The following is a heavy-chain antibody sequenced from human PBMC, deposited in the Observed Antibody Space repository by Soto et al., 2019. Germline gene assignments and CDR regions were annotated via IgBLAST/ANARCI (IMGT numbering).Heavy chain of an antibody. CDR1: GFTFSSYG. CDR2: ISYDGSNK. J-gene: IGHJ6*01. D-gene: IGHD4-4*01. Sequence: QVQLVESGGGVVQPGRSLRLSCAASGFTFSSYGMHWVRQAPGKGLEWVAVISYDGSNKYYADSVKGRFTISRDNSKNTLYLQMNSLRAEDTAVYYCAKPPVTERGYGMDVW. CDR3: AKPPVTERGYGMDV. V-gene: IGHV3-30*18.